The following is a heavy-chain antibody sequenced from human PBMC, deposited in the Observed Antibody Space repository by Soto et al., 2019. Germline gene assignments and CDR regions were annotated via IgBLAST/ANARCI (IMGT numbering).Heavy chain of an antibody. CDR2: ISGSGDST. CDR1: GFTFSSYA. D-gene: IGHD5-18*01. Sequence: EVQLLESGGGLVQPGGSLRLSCAASGFTFSSYAMSWVRQAPGKGLEWVSAISGSGDSTYYADSVKGRFTISSDNSKNTVYLQMNSLRAEDTAVYYCAKDRMYSYGLPRFDYWGQGTLVTVSS. CDR3: AKDRMYSYGLPRFDY. J-gene: IGHJ4*02. V-gene: IGHV3-23*01.